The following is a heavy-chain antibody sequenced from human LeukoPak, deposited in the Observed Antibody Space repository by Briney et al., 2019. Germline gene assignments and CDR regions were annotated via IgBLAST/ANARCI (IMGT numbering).Heavy chain of an antibody. CDR2: MNPNSGNT. V-gene: IGHV1-8*01. CDR1: GYTFTSYD. D-gene: IGHD6-19*01. J-gene: IGHJ3*02. Sequence: ASVKVSCKASGYTFTSYDINWLRQATGQGLEWMGWMNPNSGNTGYAQKFQGRVTMTRNTSISTAYMELSSLRSEDTAVYYCARMEVAVSAFDIWGQGTMVTVSS. CDR3: ARMEVAVSAFDI.